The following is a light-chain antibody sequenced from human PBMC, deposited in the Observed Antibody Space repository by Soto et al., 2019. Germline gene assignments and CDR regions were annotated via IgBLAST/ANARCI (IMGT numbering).Light chain of an antibody. CDR3: QQYDTSPPLYT. CDR2: RAS. Sequence: EVVLTQSPGTLSLSPGERATLSCRASQTVDSTYLAWYQQKPGQAPRLLIYRASSRAAGVPDRFSGSGSGTDFTLTISKLDPEDFAVYYCQQYDTSPPLYTFGQGTKLDIK. CDR1: QTVDSTY. J-gene: IGKJ2*01. V-gene: IGKV3-20*01.